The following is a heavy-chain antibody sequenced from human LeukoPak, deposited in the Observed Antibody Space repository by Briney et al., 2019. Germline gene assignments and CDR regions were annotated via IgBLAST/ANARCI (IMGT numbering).Heavy chain of an antibody. CDR2: ISGSGDNT. J-gene: IGHJ4*02. CDR1: GFTFSGFA. CDR3: ANYRKPRGLDY. Sequence: GGSLRLSCAASGFTFSGFAMSWVRRTPGKGLEWVSGISGSGDNTLYADSVKGRFTISRDNSKNTLYLQMTSLRVEDTAVYYCANYRKPRGLDYWGQGTLVTVSS. D-gene: IGHD1-14*01. V-gene: IGHV3-23*01.